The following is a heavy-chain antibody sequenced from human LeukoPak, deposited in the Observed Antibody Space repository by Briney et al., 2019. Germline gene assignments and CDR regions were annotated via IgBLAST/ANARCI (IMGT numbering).Heavy chain of an antibody. J-gene: IGHJ4*02. CDR1: GYTLTELS. D-gene: IGHD3-22*01. CDR2: ISAYNGNT. V-gene: IGHV1-18*01. CDR3: ARDLWGDYYDSSGYGDY. Sequence: ASVKVSCKASGYTLTELSMHWVRQAPGQGLEWMGWISAYNGNTNYAQKLQGRVTMTTDTSTSTAYMELRSLRSDDTAVYYCARDLWGDYYDSSGYGDYWGQGTLVTVSS.